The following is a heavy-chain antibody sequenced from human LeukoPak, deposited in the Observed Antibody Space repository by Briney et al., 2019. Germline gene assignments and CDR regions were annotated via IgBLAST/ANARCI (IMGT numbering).Heavy chain of an antibody. CDR1: GFTFEDYA. D-gene: IGHD3-10*01. CDR3: ARSGGPGTYHQLRYNWFDP. CDR2: ITTISHYI. V-gene: IGHV3-21*01. J-gene: IGHJ5*02. Sequence: GGSLRLSCATSGFTFEDYAMHWVRQAPGKGLEWLSSITTISHYIYYAGAVRGRFTISRDNAKNSLYLQMNSLRGEDTAVYYCARSGGPGTYHQLRYNWFDPWGQGTLVTVSS.